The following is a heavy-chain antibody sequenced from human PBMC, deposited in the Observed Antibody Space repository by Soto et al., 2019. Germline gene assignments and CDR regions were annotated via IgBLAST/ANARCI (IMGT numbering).Heavy chain of an antibody. CDR3: ARHHRFGELSVDY. CDR2: IYPGDSDT. D-gene: IGHD3-10*01. V-gene: IGHV5-51*01. CDR1: GYSFTSYW. Sequence: GESLKISCKGSGYSFTSYWIGWVRQMPGKGLEWVGIIYPGDSDTRYSPPFQGQVTISAAKSISPAYLQWSSLKASDTAIYYCARHHRFGELSVDYWGQGTLVTVSS. J-gene: IGHJ4*02.